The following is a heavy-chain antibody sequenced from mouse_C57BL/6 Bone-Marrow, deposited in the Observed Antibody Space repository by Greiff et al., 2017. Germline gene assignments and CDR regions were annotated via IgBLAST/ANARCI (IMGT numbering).Heavy chain of an antibody. CDR3: ARWGPYYPFDY. V-gene: IGHV1-81*01. CDR1: GYTFTSYG. CDR2: IYPRSGNT. J-gene: IGHJ2*01. Sequence: QVQLQQSGAELARPGASVKLSCKASGYTFTSYGISWVKQRTGQGLEWIGEIYPRSGNTYYNEKFKGKATLTADKSSSTAYLELRSLTSEDSAVYFCARWGPYYPFDYWGQGTTLTVSS. D-gene: IGHD1-1*01.